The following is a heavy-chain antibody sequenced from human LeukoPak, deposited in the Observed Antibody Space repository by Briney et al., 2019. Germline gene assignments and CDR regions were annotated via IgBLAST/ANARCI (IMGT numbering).Heavy chain of an antibody. CDR3: ARVGISSDAFDI. J-gene: IGHJ3*02. Sequence: GSVKVSCKASGYTFTSYDINWVRQATGQGLEWMGWMNPNSGNTGYAQKFQGRVTMTRNTSISTAYMELSSLRSEDTAVYYCARVGISSDAFDIWGQGTMVTVSS. CDR2: MNPNSGNT. D-gene: IGHD6-13*01. CDR1: GYTFTSYD. V-gene: IGHV1-8*01.